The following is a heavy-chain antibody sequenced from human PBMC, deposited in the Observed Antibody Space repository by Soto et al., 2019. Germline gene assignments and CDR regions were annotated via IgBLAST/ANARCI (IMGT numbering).Heavy chain of an antibody. V-gene: IGHV4-34*01. CDR3: ARGQEGVVATH. J-gene: IGHJ4*02. CDR2: VKDGGHT. D-gene: IGHD5-12*01. CDR1: GGSLSGYY. Sequence: QVQLQQWGAGLLKPSETLSLKCAVTGGSLSGYYWSWIRQPPGKGLEWIGEVKDGGHTNYSPSLRGLVTISSDTSNNQFSLRLNSVTAADTVVYYCARGQEGVVATHWDQGSLVTVSS.